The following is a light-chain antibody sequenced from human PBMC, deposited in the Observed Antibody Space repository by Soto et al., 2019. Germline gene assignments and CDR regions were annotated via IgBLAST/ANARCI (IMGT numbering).Light chain of an antibody. J-gene: IGKJ1*01. CDR2: RTS. CDR1: QSISSN. CDR3: QQYNNWPPWT. Sequence: EIVMTQSPATLSVSPGERATLSCSASQSISSNLAWYQQKPGQAPRLLMFRTSSRATGFPARFSGSGSGTEFTLTISSLQSEDFAVYYCQQYNNWPPWTFGQGTKVDIK. V-gene: IGKV3-15*01.